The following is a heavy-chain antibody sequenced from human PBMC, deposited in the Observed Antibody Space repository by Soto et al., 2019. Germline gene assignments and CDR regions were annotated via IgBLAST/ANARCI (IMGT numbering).Heavy chain of an antibody. D-gene: IGHD6-19*01. J-gene: IGHJ5*02. CDR2: INPNSGGT. CDR3: AREKWGSGSRWLDP. CDR1: GYTFTGYY. V-gene: IGHV1-2*04. Sequence: ASVKVSCKASGYTFTGYYMHWVRQAPGQGLEWMGWINPNSGGTNYAQKFQGWVTMTRDTSISTAYMELSRLRSDDTAVYYCAREKWGSGSRWLDPWGQGTLVTVS.